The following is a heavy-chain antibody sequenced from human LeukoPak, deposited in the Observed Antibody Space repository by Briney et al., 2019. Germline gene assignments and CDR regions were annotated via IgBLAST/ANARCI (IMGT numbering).Heavy chain of an antibody. CDR3: AKDVGLVTARFYSFDY. V-gene: IGHV3-23*01. CDR2: ISGSGRTT. D-gene: IGHD2-21*02. Sequence: PGGSLRLSCAASGFTFSSYAMSWVRQAPGKGLEWVSAISGSGRTTYYADSVKGRFTISRDNSKNTLLLQMNSLRAEDTALYYCAKDVGLVTARFYSFDYWGQGTLVTVSS. J-gene: IGHJ4*02. CDR1: GFTFSSYA.